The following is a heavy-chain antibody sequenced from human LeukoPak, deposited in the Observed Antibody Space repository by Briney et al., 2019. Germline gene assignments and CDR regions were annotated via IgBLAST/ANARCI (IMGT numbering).Heavy chain of an antibody. CDR1: GYSFTNYW. J-gene: IGHJ3*02. CDR2: IYPGDSDT. V-gene: IGHV5-51*01. Sequence: GESLKISCKGSGYSFTNYWVGWVRQMPEKGLEWMGFIYPGDSDTRYSPSFQGQVTISADKSISTAYLQWSSLKASDTAMYYCARLPTTVEHDAFDIWGQGTMVTVSS. D-gene: IGHD4-23*01. CDR3: ARLPTTVEHDAFDI.